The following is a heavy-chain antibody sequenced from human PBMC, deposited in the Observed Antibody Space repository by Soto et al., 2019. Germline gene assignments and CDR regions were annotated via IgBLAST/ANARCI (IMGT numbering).Heavy chain of an antibody. J-gene: IGHJ4*02. D-gene: IGHD3-10*01. V-gene: IGHV3-9*01. CDR3: AKDGGYYYGSGSYYNGSPFDY. CDR2: ISWNSGSI. Sequence: GGSLRLSCAASGFTFDDYAMHWVRQAPGKGLEWVSGISWNSGSIGYADSVKGRFTISRDNAKNSLYLQMNSLRAEDTALYYCAKDGGYYYGSGSYYNGSPFDYWGQGTLVTVSS. CDR1: GFTFDDYA.